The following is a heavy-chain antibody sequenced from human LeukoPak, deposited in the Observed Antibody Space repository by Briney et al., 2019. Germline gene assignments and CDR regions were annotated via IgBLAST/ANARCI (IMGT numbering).Heavy chain of an antibody. D-gene: IGHD6-19*01. CDR1: GFTFSSYA. CDR2: ISGSGGST. CDR3: AKGVSVAVAGTEFDY. Sequence: GGSLRLSCAASGFTFSSYAMSWVRQAPGRGLEWVSAISGSGGSTYYADSVKGRFTISRDNSKNTLYLQMNSLRAEDTAVYYCAKGVSVAVAGTEFDYWGQGTLVTVSS. J-gene: IGHJ4*02. V-gene: IGHV3-23*01.